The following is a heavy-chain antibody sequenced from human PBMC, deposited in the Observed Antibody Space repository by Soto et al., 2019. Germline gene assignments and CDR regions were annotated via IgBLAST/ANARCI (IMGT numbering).Heavy chain of an antibody. D-gene: IGHD3-3*01. V-gene: IGHV1-2*02. CDR2: ISRESGVK. J-gene: IGHJ5*02. Sequence: QVQLVQSGAEVKMPGASVRVSCEASGYTFTEYFLHWVRQAPGQGLEWMGWISRESGVKNIAPNFEGRVTMTADTAITTAYMQLSGLRYDDTAVYYCARATLIIRHITNLGEASPGVVEHWGQGTLVSVSS. CDR3: ARATLIIRHITNLGEASPGVVEH. CDR1: GYTFTEYF.